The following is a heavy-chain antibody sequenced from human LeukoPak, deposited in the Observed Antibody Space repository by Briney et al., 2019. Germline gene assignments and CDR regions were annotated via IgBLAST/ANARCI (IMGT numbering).Heavy chain of an antibody. CDR2: ISADNGNT. CDR1: GYTFTNFG. CDR3: ARVRSGGTYYYYYMDV. V-gene: IGHV1-18*01. J-gene: IGHJ6*03. Sequence: ASVKVSCKTSGYTFTNFGLTWVRQAPGQGLEWMGWISADNGNTIFAQNLQDRLTMTTDTPTSTAYMELSSLRSEDTAVYYCARVRSGGTYYYYYMDVWGKGTTVTVSS. D-gene: IGHD6-19*01.